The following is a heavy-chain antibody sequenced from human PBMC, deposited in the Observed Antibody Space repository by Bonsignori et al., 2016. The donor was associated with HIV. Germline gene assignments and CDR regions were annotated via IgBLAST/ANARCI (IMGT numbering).Heavy chain of an antibody. D-gene: IGHD2-15*01. Sequence: GESLKISCLASGFTFTDYAVNWVRQAPGKGLEWIGFISRDTYGETIKYAASVKGRVTISRDESRSVAYLQMDSLKSEDTAMYYCSAVPARDIGVEIWGQGAMVTVSS. CDR2: ISRDTYGETI. V-gene: IGHV3-49*04. J-gene: IGHJ3*02. CDR1: GFTFTDYA. CDR3: SAVPARDIGVEI.